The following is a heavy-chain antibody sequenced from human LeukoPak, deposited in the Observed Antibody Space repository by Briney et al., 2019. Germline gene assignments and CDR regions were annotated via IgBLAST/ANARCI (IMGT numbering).Heavy chain of an antibody. CDR1: GFTFDDYA. V-gene: IGHV3-23*01. CDR3: AKGQPFQFLFDY. Sequence: GGSLRLSCAASGFTFDDYAMHWVRQAPGKGLEWVSAISGSGGSTYYADSVKGRFTISRDNSKNTLYLQMNSLRAEDTAVYYCAKGQPFQFLFDYWGQGTLVTVSS. D-gene: IGHD1-14*01. CDR2: ISGSGGST. J-gene: IGHJ4*02.